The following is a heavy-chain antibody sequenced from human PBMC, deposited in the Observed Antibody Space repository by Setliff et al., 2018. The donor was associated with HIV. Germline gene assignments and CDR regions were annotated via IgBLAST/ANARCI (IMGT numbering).Heavy chain of an antibody. Sequence: SETLSLTCSVSGGSVSSVNYYWRWIRQPPGKGLEWIGYIHYTGITTYNPSLKIRVTMSVDTSKNQFSLKLSSVTAADTAVYYCARLEVRSFYGYRNSPDYWGQGTLVTVSS. CDR3: ARLEVRSFYGYRNSPDY. CDR2: IHYTGIT. J-gene: IGHJ4*02. CDR1: GGSVSSVNYY. V-gene: IGHV4-61*01. D-gene: IGHD5-18*01.